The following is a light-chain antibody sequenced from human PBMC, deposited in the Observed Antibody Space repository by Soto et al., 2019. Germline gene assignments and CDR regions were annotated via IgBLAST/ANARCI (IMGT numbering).Light chain of an antibody. CDR3: QQYGSSPFT. J-gene: IGKJ3*01. Sequence: IVLTQSPGTLSLSPGERATLSCRASQTVSSNNLAWYQQKRGQAPRLLIYGASSRATAIPDRFRGSGSGTDFTLIISSLAPEDFAVYYCQQYGSSPFTFGPGTAVDIK. CDR1: QTVSSNN. CDR2: GAS. V-gene: IGKV3-20*01.